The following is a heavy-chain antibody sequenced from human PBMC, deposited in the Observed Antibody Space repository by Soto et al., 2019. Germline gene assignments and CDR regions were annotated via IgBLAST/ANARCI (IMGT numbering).Heavy chain of an antibody. D-gene: IGHD3-10*01. CDR2: ISSTGGST. CDR1: GFTFSSYS. CDR3: ARLLKGRRAENYFMDV. J-gene: IGHJ6*03. Sequence: EVQLAESGGGLVKPGGSLRLSCGASGFTFSSYSINWVRQAPGKGLEWVSSISSTGGSTYYANSVKGRFTISRDNAKNSLYLQMDSLKAEDTAVFYCARLLKGRRAENYFMDVWGKGTAVTVSS. V-gene: IGHV3-21*02.